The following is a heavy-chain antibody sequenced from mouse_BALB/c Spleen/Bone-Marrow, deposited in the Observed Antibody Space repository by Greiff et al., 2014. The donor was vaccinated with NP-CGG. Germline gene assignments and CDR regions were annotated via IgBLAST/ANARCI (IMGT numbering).Heavy chain of an antibody. CDR2: IWSDGST. Sequence: VQRVESGPGLVAPSQSLSITCTISGFSLTSYGVHWVRQPPGKGLEWLVVIWSDGSTTYNSALKSRLSISKDNSKSQVFLKMNSPQTDDTAMYYCARSPSTMITGGFAYWGQGTLVTVSA. CDR3: ARSPSTMITGGFAY. D-gene: IGHD2-4*01. CDR1: GFSLTSYG. V-gene: IGHV2-6-1*01. J-gene: IGHJ3*01.